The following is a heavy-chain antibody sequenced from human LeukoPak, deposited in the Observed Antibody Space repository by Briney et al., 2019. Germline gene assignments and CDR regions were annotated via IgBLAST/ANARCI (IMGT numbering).Heavy chain of an antibody. CDR2: IKQDESEK. CDR3: AKDAHYYESGTYYYYFDS. Sequence: GGSLRLSCAASGFTFSGYWMSWVRQAPGKGLEWVANIKQDESEKNYVESVKGRFTISRDNAKNSLFLQMNSLRAEDTAIDYCAKDAHYYESGTYYYYFDSWGQGTLVTVSS. V-gene: IGHV3-7*01. J-gene: IGHJ4*02. CDR1: GFTFSGYW. D-gene: IGHD3-22*01.